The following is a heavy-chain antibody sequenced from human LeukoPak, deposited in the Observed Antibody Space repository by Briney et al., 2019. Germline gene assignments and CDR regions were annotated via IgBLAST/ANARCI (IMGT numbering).Heavy chain of an antibody. CDR1: GGTFSSYA. Sequence: GSSVKVSCKASGGTFSSYAISWVRQAPGKGLEWMGGFDPEDGETIYVQKFQGRVTMTEDTSTDTAYMELSSLRSEDTAVYYCATWPLWFGELSSAFDIWGQGTMVTVSS. V-gene: IGHV1-24*01. CDR3: ATWPLWFGELSSAFDI. D-gene: IGHD3-10*01. J-gene: IGHJ3*02. CDR2: FDPEDGET.